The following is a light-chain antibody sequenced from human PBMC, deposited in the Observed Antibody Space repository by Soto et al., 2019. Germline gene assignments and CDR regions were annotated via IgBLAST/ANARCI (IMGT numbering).Light chain of an antibody. Sequence: QSVLTQPPSASGTPGQRVTVSCAGSSSNIGSNTVNWYRQLPGTAPTVLIYSNNKRPSGVPDRFSGAKSGTSASLAISGLQSEDEADYYCAAWDDSLNGPLFGGGTKLTVL. CDR1: SSNIGSNT. V-gene: IGLV1-44*01. CDR2: SNN. CDR3: AAWDDSLNGPL. J-gene: IGLJ2*01.